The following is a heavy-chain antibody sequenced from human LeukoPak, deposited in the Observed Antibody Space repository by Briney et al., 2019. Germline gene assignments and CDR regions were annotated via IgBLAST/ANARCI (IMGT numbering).Heavy chain of an antibody. CDR3: ARRAPYSYEWSTLDY. V-gene: IGHV4-59*08. D-gene: IGHD5-18*01. Sequence: SETLSLTCTVSGGSVSSYYWSWIRQPPGKGLEWIGYIYYSGSTNYNPSLKSRVTISVDTSKNQFSLKLCSVTAADTAVYYCARRAPYSYEWSTLDYWGQGTLVTVSS. CDR2: IYYSGST. J-gene: IGHJ4*02. CDR1: GGSVSSYY.